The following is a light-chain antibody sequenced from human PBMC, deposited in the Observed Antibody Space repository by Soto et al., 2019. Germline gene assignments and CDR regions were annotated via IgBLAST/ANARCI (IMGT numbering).Light chain of an antibody. J-gene: IGLJ1*01. CDR1: SSDVGAYNY. V-gene: IGLV2-14*01. Sequence: QSVLAQPASVSGSPGQSITISCTGASSDVGAYNYVSWYQHHPGKAPKLMIYEVSTRPSGVSNRFYGSKSGNTASLTISGLQAEDEADYYCSSYTSSSTLEVFGPGTKVTVL. CDR3: SSYTSSSTLEV. CDR2: EVS.